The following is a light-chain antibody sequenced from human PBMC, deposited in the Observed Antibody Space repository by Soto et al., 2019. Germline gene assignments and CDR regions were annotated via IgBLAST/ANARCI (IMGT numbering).Light chain of an antibody. V-gene: IGKV3-20*01. Sequence: EILLTQSPGTLSLSPGDRATLSCRASQSLGSTFSAWYQQKSGQSPRLLIYGASDRATDIPDRFSGSGSGADFTLTISRLEPEDFAVYFCHQYGTLPLSFGGGTKVEIK. J-gene: IGKJ4*01. CDR2: GAS. CDR3: HQYGTLPLS. CDR1: QSLGSTF.